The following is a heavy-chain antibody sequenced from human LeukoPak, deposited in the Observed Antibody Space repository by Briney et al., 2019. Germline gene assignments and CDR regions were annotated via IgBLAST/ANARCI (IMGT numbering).Heavy chain of an antibody. CDR3: AKDRVMVIAITVDY. J-gene: IGHJ4*02. D-gene: IGHD2-21*01. CDR1: GFTFSSYA. Sequence: GGSLRLSCAASGFTFSSYAMSWVRQAPGKGLEWVSAISGSGGSIYYADSVKGRFTISRDNSKSTLYLQMNSLRAEDTAVYYCAKDRVMVIAITVDYWGQGTLVTVSS. V-gene: IGHV3-23*01. CDR2: ISGSGGSI.